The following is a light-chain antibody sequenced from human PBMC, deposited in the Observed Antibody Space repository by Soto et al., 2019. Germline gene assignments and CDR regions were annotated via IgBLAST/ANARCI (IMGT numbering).Light chain of an antibody. V-gene: IGKV3-20*01. Sequence: EIVMTQSPATLSVSPGERATLSCRASQSVSSTLAWYQQKPGQAPRLLIYGASSRATGIPDRFSGSGSGTDFTLTISRLEPGDFAVYYCQQYGTSPTFGQGTRLEIK. J-gene: IGKJ5*01. CDR3: QQYGTSPT. CDR1: QSVSST. CDR2: GAS.